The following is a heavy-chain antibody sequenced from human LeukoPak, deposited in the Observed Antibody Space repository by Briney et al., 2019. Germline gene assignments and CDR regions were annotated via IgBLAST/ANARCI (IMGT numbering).Heavy chain of an antibody. J-gene: IGHJ1*01. D-gene: IGHD4-23*01. CDR1: GFTFSSYA. CDR3: TNYGGNSGAEYFQH. Sequence: GGSLRLSCAASGFTFSSYAMSWVRQAPGKGLEWVSAITGSGGDTYYADSVKGRFTISRDNSKNTLYLQMSSLRAEDTAVYCCTNYGGNSGAEYFQHWGQGTLVTVSS. V-gene: IGHV3-23*01. CDR2: ITGSGGDT.